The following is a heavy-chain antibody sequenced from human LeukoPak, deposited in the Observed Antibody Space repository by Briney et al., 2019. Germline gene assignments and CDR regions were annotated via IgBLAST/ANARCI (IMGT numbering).Heavy chain of an antibody. J-gene: IGHJ4*02. CDR3: ARSPTSWYFDY. CDR1: GFTFSDYA. V-gene: IGHV3-30*04. D-gene: IGHD2-2*01. Sequence: PGGSLRLSCAASGFTFSDYAMHWVRQAPGKGLEWVAFIRYHGSDKFYADSVKGRFTISRDNSKNTLYLQMNSLRPEDTSVYYCARSPTSWYFDYWGQGTLVTVSS. CDR2: IRYHGSDK.